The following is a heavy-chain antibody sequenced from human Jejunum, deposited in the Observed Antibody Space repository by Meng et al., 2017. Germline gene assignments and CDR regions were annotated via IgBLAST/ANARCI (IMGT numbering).Heavy chain of an antibody. CDR1: GGSISSGDYS. Sequence: QLQLQESGSGLVKPSQTLSLTCAVSGGSISSGDYSWGWIRQPPGKGLEWIGYIYRSGSTYYNPSLKSRVTISIDKSKNQFSLKLTSVTAADTAVYYCARRRFDGVSHHFDYWGQGTLVTVSS. CDR3: ARRRFDGVSHHFDY. D-gene: IGHD2-8*01. CDR2: IYRSGST. V-gene: IGHV4-30-2*01. J-gene: IGHJ4*02.